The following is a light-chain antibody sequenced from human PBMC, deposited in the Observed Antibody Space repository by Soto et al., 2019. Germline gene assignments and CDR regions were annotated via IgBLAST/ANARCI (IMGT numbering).Light chain of an antibody. CDR2: DAS. CDR1: QSVSSY. J-gene: IGKJ4*01. Sequence: EIVLTQSLGTLSVYPGEGATLSWRASQSVSSYLAWYQQKPGQAPRLLIYDASNRATGIPARFSGSGSGTDFTLTISSLEPEDFAVYYCQQRSNWVTFGGRTKVDIK. CDR3: QQRSNWVT. V-gene: IGKV3-11*01.